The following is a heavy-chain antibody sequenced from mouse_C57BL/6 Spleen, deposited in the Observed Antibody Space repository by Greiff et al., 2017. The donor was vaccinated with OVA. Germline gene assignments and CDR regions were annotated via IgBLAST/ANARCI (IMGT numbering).Heavy chain of an antibody. D-gene: IGHD2-4*01. V-gene: IGHV1-55*01. CDR2: IYPGSGST. Sequence: QVQLQQPGAELVKPGASVKMSCKASGYTFTSYWITWVKPRPGQGLAWIGDIYPGSGSTNYNEKFKSKATLTVDTSSSTAYMQLSSLTSEDSAVYYCARRGDYDEAMDYWGQGTSVTVSS. CDR1: GYTFTSYW. J-gene: IGHJ4*01. CDR3: ARRGDYDEAMDY.